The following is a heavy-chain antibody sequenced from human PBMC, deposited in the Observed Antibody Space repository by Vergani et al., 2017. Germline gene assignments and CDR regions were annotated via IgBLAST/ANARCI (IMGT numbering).Heavy chain of an antibody. CDR2: IWYDGSNK. J-gene: IGHJ2*01. D-gene: IGHD4-17*01. CDR1: GFTFSSYG. Sequence: QVQLVESGGGVVQTGRSLRLSCAASGFTFSSYGMHWVRQAPGKGLEWVAVIWYDGSNKYYADSVKGRFTISRDKSKNTLYLQMNSLRAEDTAVYYCARTAVTTPYWYFDLWGRGTLVTVSS. V-gene: IGHV3-33*01. CDR3: ARTAVTTPYWYFDL.